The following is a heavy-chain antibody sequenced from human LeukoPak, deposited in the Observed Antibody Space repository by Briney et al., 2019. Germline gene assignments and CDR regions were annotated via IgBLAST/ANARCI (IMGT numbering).Heavy chain of an antibody. CDR2: INPSGGST. D-gene: IGHD3-10*01. J-gene: IGHJ3*02. V-gene: IGHV1-46*01. CDR1: GYTLTGYY. CDR3: ASIWFGEWPDAFDI. Sequence: ASVKVSCKASGYTLTGYYMHWVRQTPGQGLEWMGIINPSGGSTSYAQKFQGRVTMTRDTSTSTVYMELSSLRSEDTAVYYCASIWFGEWPDAFDIWGQGTMVTVSS.